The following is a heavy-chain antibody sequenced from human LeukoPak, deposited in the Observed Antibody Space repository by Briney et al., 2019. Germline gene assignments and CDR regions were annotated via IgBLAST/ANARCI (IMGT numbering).Heavy chain of an antibody. CDR3: ARSSSSFYFDY. D-gene: IGHD6-6*01. CDR1: GGSISSGSYY. Sequence: SETLSLTCTVSGGSISSGSYYWSWTRQPAGKGLEWVGRIYTSGTTNYNPSLKSRVTISVDMSKNQFSLKLSSVTAADTAVYYCARSSSSFYFDYWGQGTLVTVSS. J-gene: IGHJ4*02. CDR2: IYTSGTT. V-gene: IGHV4-61*02.